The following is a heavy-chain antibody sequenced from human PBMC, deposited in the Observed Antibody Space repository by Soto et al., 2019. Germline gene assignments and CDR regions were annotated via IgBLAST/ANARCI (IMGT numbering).Heavy chain of an antibody. Sequence: GESLKISCAASGFTFSSYAMSWVRQAPGKGLEWVSAISGSGGSTYYADSVKGRFTISRDNSKNTLYLQMNSLRAEDTAVYYCAKSPANIVGATAFDYWGQGTLVTVSS. CDR2: ISGSGGST. J-gene: IGHJ4*02. V-gene: IGHV3-23*01. CDR1: GFTFSSYA. D-gene: IGHD1-26*01. CDR3: AKSPANIVGATAFDY.